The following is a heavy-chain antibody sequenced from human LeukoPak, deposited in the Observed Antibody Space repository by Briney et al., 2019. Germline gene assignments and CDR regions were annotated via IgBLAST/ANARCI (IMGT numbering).Heavy chain of an antibody. CDR3: AKPPDSSGYFGYFDY. D-gene: IGHD3-22*01. Sequence: GGSLRLSCAASGFTFSSYSMNWVRQAPGKGLEWVSAISGSGGSTYYADSVKGRFTISRDNSKNTLYLQMNSLRAEDTAVYYCAKPPDSSGYFGYFDYWGQGTLVTVSS. CDR1: GFTFSSYS. CDR2: ISGSGGST. J-gene: IGHJ4*02. V-gene: IGHV3-23*01.